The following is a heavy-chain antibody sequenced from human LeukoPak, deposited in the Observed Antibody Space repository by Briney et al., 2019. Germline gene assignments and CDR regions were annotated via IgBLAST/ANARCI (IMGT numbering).Heavy chain of an antibody. CDR3: ARGPAKSGSYYFDY. J-gene: IGHJ4*02. CDR2: ISAYNGNT. D-gene: IGHD1-26*01. V-gene: IGHV1-18*01. CDR1: GYTFTSYG. Sequence: ASVKVSCKASGYTFTSYGISWMRQAPGQGLEWMGWISAYNGNTNYAQKLQGRVTMTTDTSTSTAYMELRSLRSDDTAVYYCARGPAKSGSYYFDYWGQGTLVTVSS.